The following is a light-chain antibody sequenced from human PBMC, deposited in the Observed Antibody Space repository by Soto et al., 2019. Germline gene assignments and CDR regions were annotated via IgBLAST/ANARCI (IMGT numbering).Light chain of an antibody. Sequence: DIVMTQSPDYLAVSLGERATISCKSSQSIFYTSNDKNYLAWYYQKVGQPPNLLIYWASTRASGYPDRFNVSVSGTDFTLTTSSLQAEDVAIYYGQQYYSSPRTFGQGTKVEIK. CDR2: WAS. CDR1: QSIFYTSNDKNY. J-gene: IGKJ1*01. V-gene: IGKV4-1*01. CDR3: QQYYSSPRT.